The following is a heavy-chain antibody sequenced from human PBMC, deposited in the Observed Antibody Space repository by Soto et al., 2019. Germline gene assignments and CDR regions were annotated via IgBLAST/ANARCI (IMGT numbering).Heavy chain of an antibody. Sequence: SETLSLTCTVSGGSISSNYWSWIRQPPGKGLEWIGYIYYSGSTNYNPSLKSRVTISVDTSKNQFSLKLSSVTAADTAVFYCARGLDCGGDCYPDGFDIWGQGTTVTVSS. D-gene: IGHD2-21*02. V-gene: IGHV4-59*01. CDR1: GGSISSNY. J-gene: IGHJ3*02. CDR3: ARGLDCGGDCYPDGFDI. CDR2: IYYSGST.